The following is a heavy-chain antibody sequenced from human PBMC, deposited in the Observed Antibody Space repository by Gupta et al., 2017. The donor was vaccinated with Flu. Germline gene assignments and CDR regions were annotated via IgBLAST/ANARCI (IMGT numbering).Heavy chain of an antibody. CDR2: IKPDGSEK. Sequence: EVQLVESGGGLGQPGGSLRLSCVASGFSFSSHWMSWVRQAPGKGLEWVANIKPDGSEKNYVDAVKGRFTISRDNAKNSLYLQMNNLRDEDTAVYYCATLFGVVVRDDFDYWGQGTLVTVSS. J-gene: IGHJ4*02. V-gene: IGHV3-7*01. CDR1: GFSFSSHW. D-gene: IGHD3-3*01. CDR3: ATLFGVVVRDDFDY.